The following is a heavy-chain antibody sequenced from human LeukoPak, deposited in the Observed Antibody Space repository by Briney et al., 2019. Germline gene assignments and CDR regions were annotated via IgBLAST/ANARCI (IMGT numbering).Heavy chain of an antibody. V-gene: IGHV3-30-3*01. CDR2: ISSDGNTK. Sequence: PGRSLRLSCAASGFTFSGYFMHWVRQAPGKGLEWVAIISSDGNTKYYADSVKGRLTISRDNSKNTLYLQMNSLRAEDTAVYYCARVASIAAAGYYYFGMDVWGQGTPVTVSS. CDR1: GFTFSGYF. CDR3: ARVASIAAAGYYYFGMDV. J-gene: IGHJ6*02. D-gene: IGHD6-13*01.